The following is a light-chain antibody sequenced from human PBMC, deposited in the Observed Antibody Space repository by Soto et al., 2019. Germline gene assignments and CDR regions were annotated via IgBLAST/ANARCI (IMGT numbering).Light chain of an antibody. CDR3: QQYHNWPPIP. V-gene: IGKV3D-15*01. CDR1: QSVSNN. J-gene: IGKJ5*01. CDR2: AAS. Sequence: EIVLTQSPGTLSLSPGERATLSCRASQSVSNNLAWYQQQPGQAPRLLIYAASIRATGIPARFSGSGSGTEFTLTISSLQSEDFAVYYCQQYHNWPPIPFGQGTRLEIK.